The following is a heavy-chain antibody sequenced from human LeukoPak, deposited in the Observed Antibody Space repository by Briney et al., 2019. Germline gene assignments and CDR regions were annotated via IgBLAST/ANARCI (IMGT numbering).Heavy chain of an antibody. J-gene: IGHJ6*02. CDR1: GGSISGSSYY. V-gene: IGHV4-39*07. Sequence: TSETLSLTCTVSGGSISGSSYYWGWIRQPPGKGLEWIGEINHSGSTNYNPSLKSRVTISVDTSKNQFSLKLSSVTAADTAVYYCARVFEGTTGTTNYYYGMDVWGQGTTVTVSS. CDR3: ARVFEGTTGTTNYYYGMDV. D-gene: IGHD1-1*01. CDR2: INHSGST.